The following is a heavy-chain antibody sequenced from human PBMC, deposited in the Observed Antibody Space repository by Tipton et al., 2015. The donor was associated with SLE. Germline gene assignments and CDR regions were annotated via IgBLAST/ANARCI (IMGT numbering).Heavy chain of an antibody. CDR2: IYFSGST. V-gene: IGHV4-39*01. CDR3: ARVLLFCGADCYSGSFDS. CDR1: GGSISSSSYY. J-gene: IGHJ4*02. D-gene: IGHD2-21*01. Sequence: SLTCSVSGGSISSSSYYWGWIRQPPGKGLEWIGSIYFSGSTYYNPSLKSRVTLSVDRSKNQFSLKLTSVTATDTAVYYCARVLLFCGADCYSGSFDSWGQGTLVTVSS.